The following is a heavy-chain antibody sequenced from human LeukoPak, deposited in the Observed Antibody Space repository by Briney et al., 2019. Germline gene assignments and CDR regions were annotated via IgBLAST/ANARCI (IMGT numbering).Heavy chain of an antibody. Sequence: GASVKVSCKASGYTFTSYAMHWVRQAPGQRLEWMGWINAGNGNTKYSQEFQGRVTITRDTSASTAYMELSSLRSEDTAVYYCARGDDDSSGYYTTYNWFDPWGQGTLVTVSS. CDR3: ARGDDDSSGYYTTYNWFDP. CDR2: INAGNGNT. V-gene: IGHV1-3*01. D-gene: IGHD3-22*01. CDR1: GYTFTSYA. J-gene: IGHJ5*02.